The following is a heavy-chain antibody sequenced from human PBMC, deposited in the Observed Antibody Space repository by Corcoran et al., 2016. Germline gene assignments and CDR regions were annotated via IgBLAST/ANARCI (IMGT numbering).Heavy chain of an antibody. J-gene: IGHJ5*02. D-gene: IGHD3-22*01. CDR1: GFTFSSYW. V-gene: IGHV3-7*03. CDR2: IKQDGSEK. CDR3: ARVVYDDRSGYAGWFDP. Sequence: EVQLVESGGGLVQPGGSLRLSCAASGFTFSSYWMSWVRQAPGKGLEWVANIKQDGSEKYYVDSVKGRFTISRDNAKNSLYLQMKSLRAEETAVYYCARVVYDDRSGYAGWFDPWGQGTLVTVSS.